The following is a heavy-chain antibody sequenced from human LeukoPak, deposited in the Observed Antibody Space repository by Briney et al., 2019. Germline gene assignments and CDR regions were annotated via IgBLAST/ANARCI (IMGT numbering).Heavy chain of an antibody. CDR1: GFTFGSYA. Sequence: GGSLRLSCAASGFTFGSYAMSWVREAPGKGLEWVSAISGSGGSTYYVDSVKGRFTISRDNSKNTLYLQMNRLRPEDTAVYYCAKDREYRRSSVVGYWGQGTLVTVSS. CDR2: ISGSGGST. J-gene: IGHJ4*02. CDR3: AKDREYRRSSVVGY. V-gene: IGHV3-23*01. D-gene: IGHD6-6*01.